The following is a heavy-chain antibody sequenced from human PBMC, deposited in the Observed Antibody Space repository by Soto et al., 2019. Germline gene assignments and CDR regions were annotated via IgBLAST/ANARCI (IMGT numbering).Heavy chain of an antibody. CDR2: IYYSGST. J-gene: IGHJ4*02. D-gene: IGHD3-10*01. CDR3: ARTYGRNFDY. Sequence: PSETLSLTCTVSGGSISNYYWSWIRQPPGKGLEWIGYIYYSGSTNYNPSLKSRVTISVDTSKNQFSLKLSSVTAADTALYYCARTYGRNFDYWGQGTLVTVS. V-gene: IGHV4-59*01. CDR1: GGSISNYY.